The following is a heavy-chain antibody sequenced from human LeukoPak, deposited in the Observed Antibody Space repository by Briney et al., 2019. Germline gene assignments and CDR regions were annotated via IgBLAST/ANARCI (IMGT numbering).Heavy chain of an antibody. CDR3: ARAHYDSSGYYYGYYYYYMDV. J-gene: IGHJ6*03. V-gene: IGHV4-61*01. D-gene: IGHD3-22*01. Sequence: PSETLSLTCTVSGGSISSGSYYWSWIRQPPGKGLEWIGYIYYSGSTNYNPSLKSRVTISVDTSKNQFSLKLSSVTAADTAVYYCARAHYDSSGYYYGYYYYYMDVWGKGTTVTISS. CDR2: IYYSGST. CDR1: GGSISSGSYY.